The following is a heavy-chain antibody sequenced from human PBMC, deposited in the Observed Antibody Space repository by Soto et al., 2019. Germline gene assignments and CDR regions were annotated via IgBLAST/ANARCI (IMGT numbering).Heavy chain of an antibody. CDR3: ARVYGSGSYYYYYYGMDV. CDR2: ISSSSTI. V-gene: IGHV3-48*04. D-gene: IGHD3-10*01. CDR1: GFTFSSYS. Sequence: GGSLRLSCAASGFTFSSYSMNWVRQAQGKGLEWVSYISSSSTIYYADSVKGRFTISRDNAKNSLYLQMNSMRAEDTAVYYCARVYGSGSYYYYYYGMDVWGQGTTVTVSS. J-gene: IGHJ6*02.